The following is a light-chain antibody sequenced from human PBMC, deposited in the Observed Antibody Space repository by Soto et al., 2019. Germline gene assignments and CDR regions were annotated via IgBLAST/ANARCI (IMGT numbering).Light chain of an antibody. J-gene: IGLJ3*02. CDR2: EAS. Sequence: QSALSQPASVSGSPGQSITISCTGTSSDIGNYNFVSWYQQHPGKVPKLLIYEASNRPTGISNRFSGSKSVNTASLTISGLQAEDEGDYFCSSYSSSSTLEVFGGGTKVTVL. V-gene: IGLV2-14*01. CDR1: SSDIGNYNF. CDR3: SSYSSSSTLEV.